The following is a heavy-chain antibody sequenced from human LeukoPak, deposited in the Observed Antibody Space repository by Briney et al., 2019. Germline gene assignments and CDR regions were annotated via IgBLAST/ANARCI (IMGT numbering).Heavy chain of an antibody. J-gene: IGHJ4*02. CDR1: GASMNTHY. Sequence: SETLSLTCAVSGASMNTHYWSWIRQPPGKGLEWIGDMLDTVTTKDNPSLKSRFTLSADTSKNQFSLRLTSVTAADTAVYYCATIKRGNIFGYFDFWGQGIPVTVSS. CDR2: MLDTVTT. D-gene: IGHD5-18*01. V-gene: IGHV4-59*11. CDR3: ATIKRGNIFGYFDF.